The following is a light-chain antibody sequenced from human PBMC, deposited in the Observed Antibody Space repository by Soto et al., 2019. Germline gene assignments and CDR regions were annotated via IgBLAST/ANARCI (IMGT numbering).Light chain of an antibody. CDR2: DAS. J-gene: IGKJ4*01. V-gene: IGKV1-33*01. Sequence: IQMTQSPSSLSASVGDRVTITCQASQDISIYLNWYRQKPGKAPEVLIYDASKLGRGVPSRFSGSGSGTEFTFSITSLHPEDFATYYCQQRDTLLTFGGGTTVDLK. CDR1: QDISIY. CDR3: QQRDTLLT.